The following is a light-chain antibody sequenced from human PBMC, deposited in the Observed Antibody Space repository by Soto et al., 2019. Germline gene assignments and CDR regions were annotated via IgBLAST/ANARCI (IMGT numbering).Light chain of an antibody. CDR3: TSYTSSSSAV. J-gene: IGLJ3*02. Sequence: QSALTQPASVSGSPGQSITISCTGTSSDVGRYNYVSWYQQHPGKAPKLMIYEVSNRPSGVSNRFSGSKSGNTASLTISGLQAEYEADYYCTSYTSSSSAVFGGGTKVTVL. CDR1: SSDVGRYNY. CDR2: EVS. V-gene: IGLV2-14*01.